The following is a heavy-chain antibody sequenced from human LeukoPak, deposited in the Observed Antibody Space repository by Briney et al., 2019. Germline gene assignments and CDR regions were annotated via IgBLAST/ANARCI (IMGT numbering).Heavy chain of an antibody. CDR1: GFTFSSHS. J-gene: IGHJ3*02. Sequence: GGSLRLSCATSGFTFSSHSMNWVRQAPGKGLEWVSSISGSSYYIYYADSVKGRFTISRENAKNSLYLQMNSLRAGDTAVYYCATMTDGAFDIWGQGTMVTVSS. D-gene: IGHD1-14*01. CDR2: ISGSSYYI. CDR3: ATMTDGAFDI. V-gene: IGHV3-21*01.